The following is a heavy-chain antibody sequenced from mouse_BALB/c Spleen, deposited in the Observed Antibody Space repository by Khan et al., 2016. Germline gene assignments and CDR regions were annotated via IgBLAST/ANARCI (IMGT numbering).Heavy chain of an antibody. V-gene: IGHV3-5*02. CDR3: ARGNEYFDY. CDR1: GISITTGNYR. D-gene: IGHD2-1*01. Sequence: EVQLQESGPGLVKPSQTVSLTCTVTGISITTGNYRWRWIRQFPGNKLEWIGYIYYSGTITYNPSLTSRTTITRDTSKNQFFLEMNSLTAEDTATYYCARGNEYFDYWGQGTTLTVSS. J-gene: IGHJ2*01. CDR2: IYYSGTI.